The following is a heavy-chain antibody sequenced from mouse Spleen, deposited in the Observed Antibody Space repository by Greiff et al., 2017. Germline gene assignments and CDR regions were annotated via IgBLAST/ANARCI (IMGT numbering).Heavy chain of an antibody. D-gene: IGHD5-1-1*01. CDR1: GYTFTNYW. V-gene: IGHV1S22*01. CDR3: TRGDTYPFAY. Sequence: LQQPGSELVRPGTSVKLSCKASGYTFTNYWMHWVKQRPGQGLEWIGDIYPGSGTTYYDENFKSKATLTVDTSSTTAYMQLSSLTSEDSAVYYCTRGDTYPFAYWGQGTLVTVSA. CDR2: IYPGSGTT. J-gene: IGHJ3*01.